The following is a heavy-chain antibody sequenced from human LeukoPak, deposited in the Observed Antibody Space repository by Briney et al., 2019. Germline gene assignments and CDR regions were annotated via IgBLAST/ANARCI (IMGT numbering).Heavy chain of an antibody. CDR1: GFTFSSYA. J-gene: IGHJ4*02. CDR2: ISSNGGST. CDR3: VKDRGWHYFDY. V-gene: IGHV3-64D*06. Sequence: GGSLRLSCSASGFTFSSYAMHWVRQAPGKGLEYVSAISSNGGSTYYADSVKGRFTISRDNPKNTLYLQMSSLRAEDTAVYYCVKDRGWHYFDYWGQGTLVTVSS. D-gene: IGHD6-19*01.